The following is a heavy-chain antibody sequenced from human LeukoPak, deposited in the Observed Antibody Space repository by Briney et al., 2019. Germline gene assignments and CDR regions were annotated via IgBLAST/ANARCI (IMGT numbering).Heavy chain of an antibody. CDR2: MYYRGST. D-gene: IGHD1-26*01. V-gene: IGHV4-39*07. J-gene: IGHJ4*02. Sequence: KPSETLSLTCTVSGGSISSSSHYWGWIRQPPGKGLEWIGSMYYRGSTYHNPSLKSRVTISVDTSKNQFSLKLSSVTAADTAVYYCATTTIRLGYWCQGTLVTVSS. CDR3: ATTTIRLGY. CDR1: GGSISSSSHY.